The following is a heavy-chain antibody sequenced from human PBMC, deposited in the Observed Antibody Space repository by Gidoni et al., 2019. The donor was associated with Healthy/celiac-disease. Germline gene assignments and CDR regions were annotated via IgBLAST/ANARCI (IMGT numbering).Heavy chain of an antibody. CDR3: AKTNDYGDPYYFDY. D-gene: IGHD4-17*01. J-gene: IGHJ4*02. CDR1: GFTFSSYG. V-gene: IGHV3-30*02. CDR2: IRYEGSNK. Sequence: QVQLVESGGGVVQPGGSLRLSCAASGFTFSSYGMHWVRQAPGKGLEWVAFIRYEGSNKYYADSVKGRFTTSRDNSKNTLYLQMNSLRAEDTAVYYCAKTNDYGDPYYFDYWAQGTLVTVSS.